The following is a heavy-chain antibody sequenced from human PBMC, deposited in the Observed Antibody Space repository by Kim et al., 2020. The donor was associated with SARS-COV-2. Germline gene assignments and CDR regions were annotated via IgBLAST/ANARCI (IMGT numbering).Heavy chain of an antibody. D-gene: IGHD1-7*01. CDR3: ASITGTTGYYYYYMDV. Sequence: SETLSLTCAVYGGSFSGYYWSWIRQPPGKGLEWIGEINHSGSTNYNPSLKSRVTISVDTSKNQFSLKLSSVTAADTAVYYCASITGTTGYYYYYMDVWGKGTTVTVSS. CDR2: INHSGST. V-gene: IGHV4-34*01. J-gene: IGHJ6*03. CDR1: GGSFSGYY.